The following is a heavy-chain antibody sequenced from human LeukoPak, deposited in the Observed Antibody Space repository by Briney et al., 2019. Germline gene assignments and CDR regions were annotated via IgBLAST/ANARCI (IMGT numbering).Heavy chain of an antibody. Sequence: GESLKISCKCSGYSFTSYWSGWVRQMRGKGLEWMGIIYPGDSDTRYSPSFQGQVTISADKSINTAYLQWSSLNASDTAMYYCARLTGSYYSAFDIWGQGTMVTVSS. D-gene: IGHD1-26*01. V-gene: IGHV5-51*01. CDR1: GYSFTSYW. CDR2: IYPGDSDT. J-gene: IGHJ3*02. CDR3: ARLTGSYYSAFDI.